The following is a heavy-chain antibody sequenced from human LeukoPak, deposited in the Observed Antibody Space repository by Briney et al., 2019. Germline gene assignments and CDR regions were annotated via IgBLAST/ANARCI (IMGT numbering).Heavy chain of an antibody. D-gene: IGHD1-26*01. CDR2: TYYRSKWYN. Sequence: SRTLSLTCAISGDSVSSNSAAWNWIRQSPSRGLEWLGRTYYRSKWYNDYAVSVKTRITIKPDTSKNQFSLQLNSVTPEDTAVYYCARGAVWDPGAFDIWGQGTKVTVSS. J-gene: IGHJ3*02. CDR1: GDSVSSNSAA. CDR3: ARGAVWDPGAFDI. V-gene: IGHV6-1*01.